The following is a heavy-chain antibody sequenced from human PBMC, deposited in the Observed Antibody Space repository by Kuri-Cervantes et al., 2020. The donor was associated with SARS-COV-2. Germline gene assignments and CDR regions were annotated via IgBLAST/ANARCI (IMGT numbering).Heavy chain of an antibody. CDR3: ARDAGEHLVQFFMDV. D-gene: IGHD6-6*01. CDR1: GFTFSNFG. Sequence: LLLTCAASGFTFSNFGMHWVRQTPGKGLEWVAIISYNGRNRYFADSVKGRLTVSRDNSKNTVYLQMNNLRAEDTAVYYCARDAGEHLVQFFMDVWGQGTAVTVSS. V-gene: IGHV3-30*03. CDR2: ISYNGRNR. J-gene: IGHJ6*02.